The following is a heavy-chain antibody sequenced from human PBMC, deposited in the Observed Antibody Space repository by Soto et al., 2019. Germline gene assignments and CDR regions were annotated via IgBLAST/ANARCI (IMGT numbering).Heavy chain of an antibody. Sequence: SVTVSCQASGGTFSSYAISWVRQAPGQGLEWMGGIIPIFGTANYAQKFQGRVTITADESTSTAYMELSSLSSEDTAVYYCASSYYYGSGSPPGYWGQGTLVTVSS. J-gene: IGHJ4*02. D-gene: IGHD3-10*01. CDR1: GGTFSSYA. CDR2: IIPIFGTA. CDR3: ASSYYYGSGSPPGY. V-gene: IGHV1-69*13.